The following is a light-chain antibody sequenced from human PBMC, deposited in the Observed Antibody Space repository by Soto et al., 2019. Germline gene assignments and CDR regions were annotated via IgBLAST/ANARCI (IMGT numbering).Light chain of an antibody. V-gene: IGKV1-39*01. CDR1: QGISTY. J-gene: IGKJ1*01. Sequence: DIQMTQSPSSLSASVGARVTITCRASQGISTYLNWYQQKPGTAPKLLSYAASSLQSGVPSRISGSGSETDFTLSISSLQPEDFATYSCQHSTTWTFGQGTKVDIK. CDR3: QHSTTWT. CDR2: AAS.